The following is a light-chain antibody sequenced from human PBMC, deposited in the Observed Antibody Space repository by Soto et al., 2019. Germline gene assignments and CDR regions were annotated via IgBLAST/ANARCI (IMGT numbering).Light chain of an antibody. CDR1: QPVSSNF. CDR2: GVS. Sequence: ELVLTQSPGTLSLSPGESAALSCRASQPVSSNFLAWYQQKPGQAPRLLIYGVSSRASGIPDRFFGSGSGTDFTLTINRLEPEDFAVYYCQQYGISPPTFGPGTKVDIK. J-gene: IGKJ1*01. CDR3: QQYGISPPT. V-gene: IGKV3-20*01.